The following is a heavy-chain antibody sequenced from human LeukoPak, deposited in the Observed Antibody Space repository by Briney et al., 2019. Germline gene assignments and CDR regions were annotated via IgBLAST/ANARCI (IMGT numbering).Heavy chain of an antibody. Sequence: SETLSLTCTVSGGSISSYYWSWIRQPSGKGLEWTGYIYYSGSTNYNPSLQSRVTISVDTSKNQFSLKLSSVTAADTAVYYCARGGSGHHAFDIWGQGTMVTASS. CDR2: IYYSGST. CDR1: GGSISSYY. J-gene: IGHJ3*02. V-gene: IGHV4-59*01. D-gene: IGHD2-15*01. CDR3: ARGGSGHHAFDI.